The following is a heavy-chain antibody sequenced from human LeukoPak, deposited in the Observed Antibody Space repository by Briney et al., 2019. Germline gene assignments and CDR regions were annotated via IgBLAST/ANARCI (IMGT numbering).Heavy chain of an antibody. V-gene: IGHV3-20*04. J-gene: IGHJ4*02. CDR1: GITLSNYG. Sequence: GGSLRLSCAVSGITLSNYGMSWVRQAPGKGLEWVSSISGSGDRMGYADAVKGRFTISRDNSKNSLCLQMNSLRVEDTDVYYCEKDLGGSATTVWGQGSLVTVSS. CDR3: EKDLGGSATTV. D-gene: IGHD2-2*01. CDR2: ISGSGDRM.